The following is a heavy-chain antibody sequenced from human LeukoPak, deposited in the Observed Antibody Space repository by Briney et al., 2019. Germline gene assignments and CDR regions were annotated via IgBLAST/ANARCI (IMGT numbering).Heavy chain of an antibody. CDR2: INPNSGGT. V-gene: IGHV1-2*02. CDR1: GYTFTGYY. J-gene: IGHJ5*02. CDR3: GRDGLRYFDWLGSNWFDP. Sequence: ASVKVSCKASGYTFTGYYMHWVRQAPGQGLEWMGWINPNSGGTNYAQKFQGRVTMTRDTSISTAYMELRSLRSDNTAVYYCGRDGLRYFDWLGSNWFDPWGQGTLVTVSS. D-gene: IGHD3-9*01.